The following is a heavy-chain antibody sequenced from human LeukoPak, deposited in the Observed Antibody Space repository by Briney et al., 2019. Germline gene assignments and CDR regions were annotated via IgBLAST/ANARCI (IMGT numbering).Heavy chain of an antibody. V-gene: IGHV4-34*01. J-gene: IGHJ4*02. CDR1: GGSFSGYY. CDR2: INHSGST. D-gene: IGHD3-3*01. CDR3: ARDGFFGWTRFPPYFDY. Sequence: PSETLSLTCVVYGGSFSGYYWSWIRQPPGKGLEWIGEINHSGSTNYNPSLKSRVTISVDTSKNQFSLKVTSVTAADTAVYYCARDGFFGWTRFPPYFDYWGQGTLVTVSS.